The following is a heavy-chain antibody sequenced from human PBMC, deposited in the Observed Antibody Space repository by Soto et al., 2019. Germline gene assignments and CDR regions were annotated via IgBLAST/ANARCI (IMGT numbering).Heavy chain of an antibody. J-gene: IGHJ5*02. Sequence: GGSLRLSCAASGFTFSSYAMSWVRQAPGKGLEWVSAISGSGGSTYYADSVKGRFTISRDNSKNTLYLQMNSLRAEDTAVYYCAQDPQTSSGWLRNWFDPWGQGTLVTVFS. CDR2: ISGSGGST. V-gene: IGHV3-23*01. D-gene: IGHD6-19*01. CDR3: AQDPQTSSGWLRNWFDP. CDR1: GFTFSSYA.